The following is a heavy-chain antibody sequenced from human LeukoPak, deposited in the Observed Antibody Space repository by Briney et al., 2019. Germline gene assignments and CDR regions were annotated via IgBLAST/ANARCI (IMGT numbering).Heavy chain of an antibody. J-gene: IGHJ4*02. Sequence: PGRSLRLSCAASGFTFSSYAMHWVRQAPGKGLEWVAVISYDGSNKYYADSAKGRFTISRDNSKNTLYLQMNSLRAEDTAVYYRARDLGPYCTNGVCYGAGYWGQGTLVTVSS. CDR2: ISYDGSNK. CDR3: ARDLGPYCTNGVCYGAGY. V-gene: IGHV3-30*04. CDR1: GFTFSSYA. D-gene: IGHD2-8*01.